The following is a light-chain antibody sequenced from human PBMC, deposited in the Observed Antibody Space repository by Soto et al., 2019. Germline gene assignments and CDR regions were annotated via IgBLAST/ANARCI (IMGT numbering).Light chain of an antibody. CDR2: AAS. CDR1: QGISHY. V-gene: IGKV1-27*01. Sequence: DIQMTQSPSSLSASVGDRVTITCRASQGISHYLAWYQQKPGKVPKLLIYAASTLQSGVPSRFSGSGSGTDFYLTISSLQPADVSTYYCQNYNSASITFGQGTRLDIK. CDR3: QNYNSASIT. J-gene: IGKJ5*01.